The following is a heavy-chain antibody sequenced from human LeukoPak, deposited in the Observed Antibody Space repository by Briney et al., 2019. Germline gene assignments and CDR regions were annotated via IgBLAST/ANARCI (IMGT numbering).Heavy chain of an antibody. V-gene: IGHV4-34*01. Sequence: SETLSLTCAVYGGSFSGYYWSWIRQPPGKGLEWIGEINHSGSTNYNPYLKSRVTISVDTSKNQFSLKLSSVTAADTAVYYCARGRHYYGSGSYYNVRSWFDPWGQGTLVTVSS. CDR3: ARGRHYYGSGSYYNVRSWFDP. CDR2: INHSGST. D-gene: IGHD3-10*01. CDR1: GGSFSGYY. J-gene: IGHJ5*02.